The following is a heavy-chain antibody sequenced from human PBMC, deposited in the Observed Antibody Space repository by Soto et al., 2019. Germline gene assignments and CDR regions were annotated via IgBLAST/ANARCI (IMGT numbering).Heavy chain of an antibody. Sequence: SVKVCCMASGGTFSRYAISWVRQAPVQGLEWMGGIIPIFGTANYAQKFQGRVTITADESTSTAYMELSSLRSEDTAVYYCAREAGIAAFEESQRGYYGMDVWGQGTTVTVSS. CDR2: IIPIFGTA. CDR3: AREAGIAAFEESQRGYYGMDV. D-gene: IGHD6-13*01. J-gene: IGHJ6*02. V-gene: IGHV1-69*13. CDR1: GGTFSRYA.